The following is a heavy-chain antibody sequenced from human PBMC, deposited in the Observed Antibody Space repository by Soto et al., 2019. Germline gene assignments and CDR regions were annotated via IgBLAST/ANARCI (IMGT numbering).Heavy chain of an antibody. CDR2: ISAYNGNT. Sequence: ASVKVSCKASGYTFTCYGISWVRQAPGQGLEWMGWISAYNGNTNYAQKLQGRVTMTTDTSTSTAYMELRSLRSDDTAVYYCARDRGIAAAGTFDPWGQGTLVTVSS. CDR1: GYTFTCYG. V-gene: IGHV1-18*01. D-gene: IGHD6-13*01. J-gene: IGHJ5*02. CDR3: ARDRGIAAAGTFDP.